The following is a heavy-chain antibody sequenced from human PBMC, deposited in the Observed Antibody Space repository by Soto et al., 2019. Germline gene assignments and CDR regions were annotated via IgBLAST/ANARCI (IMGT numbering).Heavy chain of an antibody. J-gene: IGHJ3*02. CDR3: ARDIGVVVVLNAFDI. CDR2: IWYDGSNK. Sequence: PGGSLRLSCAASGFTFSSYGMHWVGQSPGKGLEWVAVIWYDGSNKYYADSVKGRFTISRDNSKNTLYLQMNSLRAEDTAVYYCARDIGVVVVLNAFDIWGQGTMVTVSS. D-gene: IGHD3-22*01. CDR1: GFTFSSYG. V-gene: IGHV3-33*01.